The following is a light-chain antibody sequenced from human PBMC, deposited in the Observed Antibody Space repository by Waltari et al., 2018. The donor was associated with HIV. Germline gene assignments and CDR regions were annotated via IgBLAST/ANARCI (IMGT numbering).Light chain of an antibody. J-gene: IGKJ4*01. CDR1: KSLLHSSGFHY. Sequence: DIVLTQSQLYVPVTSGESASISCTSNKSLLHSSGFHYVDWYLQKPGRSPQLLICWTSHRDSGVSDRFSGSGSGTEFALRISRVEAEDVGFYFCMQSLQTPLTFGGGTRVDIK. V-gene: IGKV2-28*01. CDR3: MQSLQTPLT. CDR2: WTS.